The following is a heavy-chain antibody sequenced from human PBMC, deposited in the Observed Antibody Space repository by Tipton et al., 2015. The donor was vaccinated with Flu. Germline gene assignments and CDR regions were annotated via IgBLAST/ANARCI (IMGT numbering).Heavy chain of an antibody. CDR1: GVSISRSSYY. CDR2: IYYSGST. V-gene: IGHV4-39*01. J-gene: IGHJ5*02. CDR3: ARHGPQGGDPNWFDP. D-gene: IGHD2-21*02. Sequence: TLSLTCTVFGVSISRSSYYWAWIRQSPGKGLEWIGSIYYSGSTYHNPSLRSRVTISVDTSRDQFSLKLNSVTATDTAVYYCARHGPQGGDPNWFDPWGLGTLVTVSA.